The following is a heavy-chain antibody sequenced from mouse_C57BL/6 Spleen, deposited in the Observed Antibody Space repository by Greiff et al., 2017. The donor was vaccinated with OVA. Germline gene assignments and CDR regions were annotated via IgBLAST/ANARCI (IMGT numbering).Heavy chain of an antibody. J-gene: IGHJ2*01. CDR2: IDPSDSYT. V-gene: IGHV1-59*01. CDR3: ARKGDYYGSSYDYFDY. D-gene: IGHD1-1*01. CDR1: GYTFTSYW. Sequence: QVQLKQPGAELVRPGTSVKLSCKASGYTFTSYWMHWVKQRPGQGLEWIGVIDPSDSYTNYNQKFKGKATLTVDTSSSTAYMQLSSLTSEDSAVYYCARKGDYYGSSYDYFDYWGQGTTLTVSS.